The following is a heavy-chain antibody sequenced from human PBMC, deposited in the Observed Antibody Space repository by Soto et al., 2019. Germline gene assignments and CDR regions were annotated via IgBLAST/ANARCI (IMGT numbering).Heavy chain of an antibody. CDR3: ARSTWDVYYFDY. J-gene: IGHJ4*02. CDR2: INPNSGGT. V-gene: IGHV1-2*02. D-gene: IGHD1-26*01. Sequence: SVKVSCKASGYTFTGYYMHWVRQAPGQGLEWMGWINPNSGGTNYAQKFQGRVTMTRDTSISTAYMELSRLRSDDTAVYYCARSTWDVYYFDYWGQGTLVTVSS. CDR1: GYTFTGYY.